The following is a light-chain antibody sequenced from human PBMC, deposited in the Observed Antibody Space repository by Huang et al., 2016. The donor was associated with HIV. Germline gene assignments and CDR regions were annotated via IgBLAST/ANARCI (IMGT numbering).Light chain of an antibody. CDR2: DAS. V-gene: IGKV3-15*01. CDR3: QHYNNWPPRYT. J-gene: IGKJ2*01. CDR1: QSVRSN. Sequence: DIVMTQSPATLSVSPGERATLSCRGSQSVRSNLAWYRQQPGQAPRLLSYDASARATDSPARFSGSGSGTEFTLTISSLQSEDFAVYYCQHYNNWPPRYTFGQGTKLE.